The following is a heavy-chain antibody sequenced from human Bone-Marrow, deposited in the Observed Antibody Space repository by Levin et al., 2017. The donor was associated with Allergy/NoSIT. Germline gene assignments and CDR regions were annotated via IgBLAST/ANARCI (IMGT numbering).Heavy chain of an antibody. CDR2: ISWDGGST. D-gene: IGHD4-17*01. CDR1: GFTFDDYA. CDR3: AKVGQARGLMQLQGHYYGMDV. Sequence: GESLKISCAASGFTFDDYAMHWVRQAPGKGLEWVSLISWDGGSTYYADSVKGRFTISRDNSKNSLYLQMNSLRAEDTALYYCAKVGQARGLMQLQGHYYGMDVWGQGTTVTVSS. J-gene: IGHJ6*02. V-gene: IGHV3-43D*04.